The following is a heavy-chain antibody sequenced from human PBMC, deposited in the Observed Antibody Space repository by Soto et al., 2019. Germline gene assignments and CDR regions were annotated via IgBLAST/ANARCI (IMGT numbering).Heavy chain of an antibody. Sequence: SETLSLTCAVYGGSFSGYYWSWIRQPPGKGLEWIGEINHSGSTNYNPSLKSRVTISVDTSKNQFSLKLSSVTAADTAVYYCARRNSYNWNRQYYYYGMDVWGQGTTVTV. D-gene: IGHD1-20*01. CDR2: INHSGST. J-gene: IGHJ6*02. CDR1: GGSFSGYY. V-gene: IGHV4-34*01. CDR3: ARRNSYNWNRQYYYYGMDV.